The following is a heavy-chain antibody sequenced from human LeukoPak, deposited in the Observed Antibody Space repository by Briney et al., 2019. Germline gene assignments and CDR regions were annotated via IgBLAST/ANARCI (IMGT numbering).Heavy chain of an antibody. CDR2: INPNSGGT. V-gene: IGHV1-2*02. D-gene: IGHD6-6*01. J-gene: IGHJ4*02. Sequence: GASVKVSRKASGYTFTGYYMHWVRQAPGQGLEWMGWINPNSGGTNYAQKFQGRVTMTRDTSISTAYMELSRLRSENTAVYYCARDLVPGDRGYWGQGTLVTVSS. CDR1: GYTFTGYY. CDR3: ARDLVPGDRGY.